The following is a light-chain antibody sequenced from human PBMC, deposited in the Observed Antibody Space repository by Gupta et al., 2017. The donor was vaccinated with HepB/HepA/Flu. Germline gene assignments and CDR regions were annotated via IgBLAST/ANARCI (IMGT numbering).Light chain of an antibody. CDR2: EVN. V-gene: IGLV2-23*02. CDR1: SSDVGNYNL. J-gene: IGLJ2*01. Sequence: QSALTQPASVSGFSGQSITISCIGISSDVGNYNLVSWYQQHPDKAPKLMIYEVNKRPSGVSSRFSGSKSGTTASLTISGRQAEDEADYYCCSYAGSNTVIFGGGTKLTVL. CDR3: CSYAGSNTVI.